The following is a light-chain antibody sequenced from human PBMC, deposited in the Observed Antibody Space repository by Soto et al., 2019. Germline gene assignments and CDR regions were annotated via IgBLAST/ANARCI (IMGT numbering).Light chain of an antibody. CDR3: QSYDSSLSGVV. CDR2: GNS. Sequence: QSVLTQPPSVSGAPGQRVTIPGTGTTSKIGAGYDVHWYQQLPETAPKLLIYGNSNRPSGVPDRFSGSKSGTSASLAITGLQAEDEADYYCQSYDSSLSGVVFGGGTKLTVL. V-gene: IGLV1-40*01. J-gene: IGLJ2*01. CDR1: TSKIGAGYD.